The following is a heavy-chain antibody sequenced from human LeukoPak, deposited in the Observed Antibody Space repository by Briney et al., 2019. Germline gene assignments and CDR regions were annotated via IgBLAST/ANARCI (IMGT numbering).Heavy chain of an antibody. J-gene: IGHJ3*02. CDR1: GFTFSSYS. CDR2: ISSSSSYI. Sequence: GGSLRLSCAASGFTFSSYSMNWVRQAPGKGLEWVSSISSSSSYIYYADSVKGRFTISRDNAKNSLYLQMNSLRAEDTAVYYCAGDTPELDAFDIWGQGTMVTVSS. CDR3: AGDTPELDAFDI. D-gene: IGHD1-1*01. V-gene: IGHV3-21*01.